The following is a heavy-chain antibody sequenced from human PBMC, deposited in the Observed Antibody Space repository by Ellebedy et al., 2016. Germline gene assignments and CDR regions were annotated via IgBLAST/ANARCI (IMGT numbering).Heavy chain of an antibody. D-gene: IGHD4-11*01. CDR1: GFTFDDYV. J-gene: IGHJ4*02. V-gene: IGHV3-9*01. CDR2: ITWDSLSL. Sequence: GGSLRLSXAASGFTFDDYVMHWIRPAPGKGLEWVAGITWDSLSLGYADSVKGRFTISRDNAKKFLYLQMNSLQPDDTAFYYCAKDIRDSYYDYFNSWGQGTLVTVSS. CDR3: AKDIRDSYYDYFNS.